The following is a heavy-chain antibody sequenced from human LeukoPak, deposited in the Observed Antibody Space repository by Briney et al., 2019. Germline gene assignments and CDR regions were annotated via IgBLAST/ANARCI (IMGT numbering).Heavy chain of an antibody. D-gene: IGHD6-13*01. CDR1: GGSFSGYY. CDR3: ARGQGSSSWYRY. V-gene: IGHV4-34*01. Sequence: SETLSLTCAVYGGSFSGYYWSWIRQPPGKGLEWIGEINHSGSTNYNPSLKSRVTISVDTSKNQFSLKLSSVTAADTAVYYCARGQGSSSWYRYWGQGTLVTASS. J-gene: IGHJ4*02. CDR2: INHSGST.